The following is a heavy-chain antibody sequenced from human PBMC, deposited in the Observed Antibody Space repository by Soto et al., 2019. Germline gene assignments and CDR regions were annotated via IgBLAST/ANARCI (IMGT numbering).Heavy chain of an antibody. CDR1: GFSFTGYY. Sequence: VSLKVSCNASGFSFTGYYIHWLRQAPGQGLEWMGWINAHSGGTEYAQKFQGRVTLTRDTSIATAYLTLTSLTSDDTALYYCAKDLTRQPAYWLDXWGQGTQVPVSX. J-gene: IGHJ5*02. CDR3: AKDLTRQPAYWLDX. V-gene: IGHV1-2*02. D-gene: IGHD3-16*01. CDR2: INAHSGGT.